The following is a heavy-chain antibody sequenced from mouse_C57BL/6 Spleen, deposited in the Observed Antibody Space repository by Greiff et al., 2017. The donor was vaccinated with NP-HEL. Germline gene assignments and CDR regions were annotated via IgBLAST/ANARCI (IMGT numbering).Heavy chain of an antibody. V-gene: IGHV1-5*01. CDR3: TYYYGTSSYYFDY. Sequence: VHVKQSGTVLARPGASVKMSCKTSGYTFTSYWMHWVKQRPGQGLEWIGAIYPGNSDTSYNQKFQGQAKLTAVTSASTAYMELSSLTNEDSAVYYCTYYYGTSSYYFDYWGQGTTLTVSS. CDR2: IYPGNSDT. CDR1: GYTFTSYW. J-gene: IGHJ2*01. D-gene: IGHD1-1*01.